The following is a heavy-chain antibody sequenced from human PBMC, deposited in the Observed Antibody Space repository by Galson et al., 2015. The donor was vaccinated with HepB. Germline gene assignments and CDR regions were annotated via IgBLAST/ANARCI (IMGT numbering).Heavy chain of an antibody. V-gene: IGHV3-23*01. J-gene: IGHJ4*02. CDR1: GFTFRYYA. CDR2: LGGSGSNT. D-gene: IGHD2-2*02. CDR3: AKHGDVVVPTTIGATAGDDY. Sequence: SLRLSCAASGFTFRYYAMSWVRQAPGKGLEWVSTLGGSGSNTYYADSVKGRFTISRDNSKNTLYLLMNSLRAEDTALYYCAKHGDVVVPTTIGATAGDDYWGQGTLVTVSS.